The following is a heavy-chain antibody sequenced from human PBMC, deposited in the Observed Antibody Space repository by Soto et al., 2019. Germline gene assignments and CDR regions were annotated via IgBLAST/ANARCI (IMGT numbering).Heavy chain of an antibody. CDR3: ARTTVTTGFYYGMDL. CDR1: GFRFDDYA. V-gene: IGHV3-9*01. D-gene: IGHD4-17*01. J-gene: IGHJ6*02. Sequence: GGSLRLSCAASGFRFDDYAMHWVRQAPGKGLEWVSGISWSSGSIGYAASVKGRFTISRDNDGNSLFLQMNGLRSDDTALHYCARTTVTTGFYYGMDLWGQGTMVTVSS. CDR2: ISWSSGSI.